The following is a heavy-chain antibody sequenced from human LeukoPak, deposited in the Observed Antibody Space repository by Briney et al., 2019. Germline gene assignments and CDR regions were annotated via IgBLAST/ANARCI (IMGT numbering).Heavy chain of an antibody. D-gene: IGHD6-19*01. CDR3: ARVCCGWKYYYYYYGMDV. CDR2: IYHSGST. V-gene: IGHV4-30-2*01. CDR1: GGSISSGGYS. Sequence: SETLSLTCAVSGGSISSGGYSWSWIRQPPGKGLEWIGYIYHSGSTYYNPSLKSRVTISVDRSKNQFSLKLSSVTAADTAVYYCARVCCGWKYYYYYYGMDVWGQGTTVTVSS. J-gene: IGHJ6*02.